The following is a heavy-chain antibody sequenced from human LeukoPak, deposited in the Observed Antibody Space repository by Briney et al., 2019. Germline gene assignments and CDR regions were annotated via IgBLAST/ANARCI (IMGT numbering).Heavy chain of an antibody. D-gene: IGHD1-26*01. V-gene: IGHV1-2*04. CDR1: GYTFTGYY. CDR2: INPNSGGT. J-gene: IGHJ5*02. Sequence: ASVKVSCKASGYTFTGYYMHWVRQAPGQGLEWMGWINPNSGGTNYAQKFRGWVTMTRDTSISTAYMELSRLRSDDTAVYYCARGQWELDWFDPWGQGTLVTVSS. CDR3: ARGQWELDWFDP.